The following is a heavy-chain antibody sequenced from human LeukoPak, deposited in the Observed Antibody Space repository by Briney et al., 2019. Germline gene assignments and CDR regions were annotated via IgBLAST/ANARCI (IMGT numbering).Heavy chain of an antibody. CDR3: ARSLPAADY. CDR1: GSTFSSHT. Sequence: GGSLRLSCAASGSTFSSHTMNWVRQAPGKGLEWVSYISRSSDVIYYADSVKGRFTISRDNAKNSLYLQMNSLRVEDTAVYYCARSLPAADYWGQGTLVTVSS. D-gene: IGHD2-2*01. CDR2: ISRSSDVI. V-gene: IGHV3-48*04. J-gene: IGHJ4*02.